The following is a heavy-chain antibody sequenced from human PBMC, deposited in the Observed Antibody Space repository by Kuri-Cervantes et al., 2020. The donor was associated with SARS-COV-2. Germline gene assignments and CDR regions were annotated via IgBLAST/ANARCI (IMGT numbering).Heavy chain of an antibody. J-gene: IGHJ6*03. V-gene: IGHV4-30-4*08. CDR2: IYYSGST. Sequence: SETLSLTCTVSGGSISSGDYYWSWIRQPPGKGLEWIGYIYYSGSTYYNPSLKSRVTISVDTSKNQFSLKLSSVTAADTAVYYCARGYYYYYYMDVWGKGTTVTVSS. CDR3: ARGYYYYYYMDV. CDR1: GGSISSGDYY.